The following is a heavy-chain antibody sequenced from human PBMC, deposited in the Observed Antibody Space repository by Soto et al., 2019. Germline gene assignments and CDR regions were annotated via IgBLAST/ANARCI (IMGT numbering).Heavy chain of an antibody. CDR2: IYYLGST. CDR3: ARDGYAGSGRPHRAY. CDR1: GGSMSEYF. Sequence: PSETLSLTCSVSGGSMSEYFWSWIRQSPWKGLEWIGYIYYLGSTDYNPSLKSRVTISVDTSKRQFSLRLTSVTAADKAGYYGARDGYAGSGRPHRAYWGPSNQVT. J-gene: IGHJ4*02. D-gene: IGHD3-10*01. V-gene: IGHV4-59*01.